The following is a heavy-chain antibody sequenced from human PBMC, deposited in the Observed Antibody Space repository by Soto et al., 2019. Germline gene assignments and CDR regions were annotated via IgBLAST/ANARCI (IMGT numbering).Heavy chain of an antibody. CDR3: AKEPVSITIFGVSGMDV. V-gene: IGHV4-30-4*01. D-gene: IGHD3-3*01. CDR1: GGSISSGDYY. Sequence: QVQLQESGPGLVKPSQTLSLTCTVSGGSISSGDYYWIWIRQPPGQGLEWFGYIYYSGSTYYNPSLKRRVTISVHTSKNQFSLNLRSVNAADTSVYYCAKEPVSITIFGVSGMDVWRRGTTVTVSS. CDR2: IYYSGST. J-gene: IGHJ6*02.